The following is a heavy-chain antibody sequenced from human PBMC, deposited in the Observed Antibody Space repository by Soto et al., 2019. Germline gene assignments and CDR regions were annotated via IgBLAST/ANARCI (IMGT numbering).Heavy chain of an antibody. J-gene: IGHJ6*02. D-gene: IGHD3-9*01. CDR1: GYTFTSYG. CDR2: ISAYNGNT. V-gene: IGHV1-18*01. Sequence: QVQLVQSGAEVKKPGASVKVSCKASGYTFTSYGISWVRQAPGQGLEWMGWISAYNGNTNYAQKLQGRVTMTTDTSTSTAYMELSSLRSDDTAVYYCARRYYDILTGYYYYYYGMDVWGQGTTVTVSS. CDR3: ARRYYDILTGYYYYYYGMDV.